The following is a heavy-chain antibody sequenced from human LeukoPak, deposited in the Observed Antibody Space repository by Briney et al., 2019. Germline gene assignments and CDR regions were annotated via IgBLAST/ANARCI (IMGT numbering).Heavy chain of an antibody. CDR1: GYTLTELS. J-gene: IGHJ5*02. Sequence: ASVKVSCKVSGYTLTELSMHWVRQAPGKGLEWMGGFDPEDGETIYAQKFQGRVTMTEDTSTDTAYMELSSLRSGDTAVYYCATQAGEDNWFDPWGQGTLVTVSS. V-gene: IGHV1-24*01. CDR3: ATQAGEDNWFDP. CDR2: FDPEDGET. D-gene: IGHD3-10*01.